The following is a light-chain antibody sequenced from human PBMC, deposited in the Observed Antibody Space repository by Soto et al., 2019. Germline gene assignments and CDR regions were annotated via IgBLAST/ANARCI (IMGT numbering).Light chain of an antibody. CDR1: SSDVGSYNR. CDR2: DVT. CDR3: NSFTTSSTYV. V-gene: IGLV2-18*02. J-gene: IGLJ1*01. Sequence: QSALTQPPSVSGSPGQSVAISCTGTSSDVGSYNRVAWYQQPPGTAPKLIIYDVTNQPSGVPDRFSGSKSGNTASLTISGLQAEDEADYYCNSFTTSSTYVFGTGTKLTVL.